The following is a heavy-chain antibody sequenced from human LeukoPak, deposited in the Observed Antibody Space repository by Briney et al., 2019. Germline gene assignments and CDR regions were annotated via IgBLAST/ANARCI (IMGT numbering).Heavy chain of an antibody. D-gene: IGHD3-10*01. CDR2: INPSGGGA. CDR3: ASIPKLPYGSGSYGERYFDY. Sequence: ASVKVSCKASGYTLNAFYIHWVRQALGQGFEWMGVINPSGGGASHAQKFQGRVTMTRDTSTSTVYMELSSLRSEGTAVYYCASIPKLPYGSGSYGERYFDYWGQGTLVTVSS. J-gene: IGHJ4*02. CDR1: GYTLNAFY. V-gene: IGHV1-46*02.